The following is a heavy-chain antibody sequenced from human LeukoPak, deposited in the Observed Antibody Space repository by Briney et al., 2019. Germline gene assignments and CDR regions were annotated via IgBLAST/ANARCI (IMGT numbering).Heavy chain of an antibody. Sequence: GGSLRLSCAASGFTFNNYAMSWVRQAPGKGLEWVSAISGSGGSTYYADSVKGRFTISRDYSKDTLYLQMNSLRAEDTAVYYCAKDFFYGGSSPYFDYWGQGTLVTVFS. CDR2: ISGSGGST. CDR1: GFTFNNYA. CDR3: AKDFFYGGSSPYFDY. D-gene: IGHD4-23*01. J-gene: IGHJ4*02. V-gene: IGHV3-23*01.